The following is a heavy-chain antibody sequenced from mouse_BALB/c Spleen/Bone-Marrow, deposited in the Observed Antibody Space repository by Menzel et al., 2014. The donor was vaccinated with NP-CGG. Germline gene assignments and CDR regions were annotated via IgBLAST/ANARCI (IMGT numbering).Heavy chain of an antibody. CDR2: ISPGTGNT. J-gene: IGHJ3*01. Sequence: VKLQESGTELMKPGASVKISCKATGYAFSTYWIQWIKQRPGHGLDWIGEISPGTGNTNNNEKFRGKATFTAGASSNTAYMQLSSLTSEDSAVYFCAIIGYQAWFTYWGQGTLVTVSP. CDR3: AIIGYQAWFTY. D-gene: IGHD2-2*01. CDR1: GYAFSTYW. V-gene: IGHV1-9*01.